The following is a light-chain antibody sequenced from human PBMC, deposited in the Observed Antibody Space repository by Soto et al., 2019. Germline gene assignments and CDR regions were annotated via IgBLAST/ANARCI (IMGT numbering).Light chain of an antibody. J-gene: IGKJ3*01. Sequence: IQRTQSPSSLSSSVGDRVTITCRASQSISSYLNWYQQKPGKAPKLLIYAASSLQSGVPSRFSGSGSGTDFTLTISSLQPEDFATYYCQQSYSTPNTFGPGTKVDI. CDR1: QSISSY. V-gene: IGKV1-39*01. CDR2: AAS. CDR3: QQSYSTPNT.